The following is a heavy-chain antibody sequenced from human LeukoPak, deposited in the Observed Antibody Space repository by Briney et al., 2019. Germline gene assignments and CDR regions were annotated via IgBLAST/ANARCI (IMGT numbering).Heavy chain of an antibody. Sequence: ASVKVSCKASAYTFTDYYLHWVRQAHGQGLEWVAWINPTRGATNYAQKFQDRVTMSRDTSISTAYMELSSLRSDDTAVYYCAREFRTTTWSFDAFDLWGQGTMVTVSS. V-gene: IGHV1-2*02. D-gene: IGHD1/OR15-1a*01. CDR1: AYTFTDYY. CDR3: AREFRTTTWSFDAFDL. J-gene: IGHJ3*01. CDR2: INPTRGAT.